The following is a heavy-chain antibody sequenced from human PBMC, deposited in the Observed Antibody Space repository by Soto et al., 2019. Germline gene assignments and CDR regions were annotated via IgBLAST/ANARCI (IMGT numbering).Heavy chain of an antibody. CDR1: GFRFSSYS. J-gene: IGHJ2*01. D-gene: IGHD6-19*01. V-gene: IGHV3-48*04. CDR3: AVGIAVARGYFDL. Sequence: EVQLVESGGGLVLPGGSLRLSCAASGFRFSSYSMNWVRQAPGKGPEWVSYIDHSSSSVRYVDSVEGRFTISRDNAKDSLSLQMNSLRVEDTAMYYCAVGIAVARGYFDLWGRGTLVTVSS. CDR2: IDHSSSSV.